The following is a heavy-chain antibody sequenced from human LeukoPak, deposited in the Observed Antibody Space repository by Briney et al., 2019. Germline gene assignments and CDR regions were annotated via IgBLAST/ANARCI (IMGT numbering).Heavy chain of an antibody. Sequence: ASVKVSCKASGYTFTSYDINWVRQATGQGLEWRGWMNPNSGNTGYAQKFQGRGTMTRNTSVSTAYMELRSLRSEDTAVYYCARIPSMVRGVIPYGMDFWGQGTTVTVSS. V-gene: IGHV1-8*01. D-gene: IGHD3-10*01. CDR3: ARIPSMVRGVIPYGMDF. J-gene: IGHJ6*02. CDR2: MNPNSGNT. CDR1: GYTFTSYD.